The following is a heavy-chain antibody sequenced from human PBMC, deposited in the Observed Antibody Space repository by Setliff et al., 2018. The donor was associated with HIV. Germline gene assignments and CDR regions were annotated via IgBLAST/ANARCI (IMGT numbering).Heavy chain of an antibody. CDR3: ARARDFQYMDV. J-gene: IGHJ6*03. V-gene: IGHV1-3*01. CDR1: GYTFSTYA. CDR2: INADNGNT. Sequence: GASVKVSCKASGYTFSTYAMHWVRQAPGQRLEWMGWINADNGNTRYSQKFQGRVTITKNTSATTVYMDLRSLTSQDTALYYCARARDFQYMDVWGKGTAVTVSS.